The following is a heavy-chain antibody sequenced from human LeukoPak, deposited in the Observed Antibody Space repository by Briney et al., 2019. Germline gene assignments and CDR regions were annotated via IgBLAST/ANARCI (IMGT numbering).Heavy chain of an antibody. V-gene: IGHV5-51*01. CDR2: IYPDDSDT. Sequence: GESLKISCKGSGYRFTNCWIGWVRQMPGKGLEWMGVIYPDDSDTTYSPFFQGQVTISADKSISTAYLQWSSLKASDTAMYYCASAGDSSGYYYFSAFDIWGQGTMVTVSS. J-gene: IGHJ3*02. D-gene: IGHD3-22*01. CDR1: GYRFTNCW. CDR3: ASAGDSSGYYYFSAFDI.